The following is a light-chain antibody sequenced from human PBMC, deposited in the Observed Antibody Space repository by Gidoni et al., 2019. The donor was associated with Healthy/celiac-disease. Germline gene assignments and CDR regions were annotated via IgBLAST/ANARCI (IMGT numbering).Light chain of an antibody. V-gene: IGKV3-20*01. CDR3: QQYGSSPSIT. Sequence: EIVLTQSPGTLSLSPGERATLSCRASQSVSSSYLAWNQQKPGQAPRLLIYGASSRATGIPDRFSGSGSGTGFTLTISILEPEDFAVYYCQQYGSSPSITFGQGTRLEIK. CDR2: GAS. CDR1: QSVSSSY. J-gene: IGKJ5*01.